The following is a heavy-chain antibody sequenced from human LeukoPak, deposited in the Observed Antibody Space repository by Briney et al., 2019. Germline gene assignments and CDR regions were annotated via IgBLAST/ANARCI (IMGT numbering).Heavy chain of an antibody. CDR2: IKSKSEGGTT. CDR3: TTVNTYYYYYMDV. V-gene: IGHV3-15*01. Sequence: GGSLRLSCAGSGFTFSNAWMSWVRQAPGKGLEWVGRIKSKSEGGTTDDAAPVKGRFTILRDDSKNTLYLQMNTLKTEDTAVYYCTTVNTYYYYYMDVWGKGTTVTVSS. D-gene: IGHD5-18*01. CDR1: GFTFSNAW. J-gene: IGHJ6*03.